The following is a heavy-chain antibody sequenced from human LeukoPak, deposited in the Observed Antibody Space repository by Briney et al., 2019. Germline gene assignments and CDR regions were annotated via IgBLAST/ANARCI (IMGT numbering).Heavy chain of an antibody. CDR3: LSLMASPTHFDY. CDR1: GFTFSSYA. D-gene: IGHD5-24*01. J-gene: IGHJ4*02. V-gene: IGHV3-23*01. CDR2: ISGSGGST. Sequence: PGGSLRLSCAASGFTFSSYAMSWVRQAPGKGLEWVSAISGSGGSTHYADSVKGRFTISRDNSKNTLYLRMNSLRAEDTAVYYCLSLMASPTHFDYWGQGTLVTVSS.